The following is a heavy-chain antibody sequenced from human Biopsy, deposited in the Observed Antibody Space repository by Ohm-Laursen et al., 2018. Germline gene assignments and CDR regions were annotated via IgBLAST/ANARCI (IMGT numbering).Heavy chain of an antibody. J-gene: IGHJ6*02. D-gene: IGHD3-10*01. CDR2: ISSSRDNI. V-gene: IGHV3-21*01. Sequence: SLTLSCAATGFTVCVYGMHWVCQTPGKGLEWVSTISSSRDNIYYVDSVKGRFTISRDNAKNSLYLQMNSLRAEDTAVYYCARSRGSSGIATIYYYGMDVWGQGTTVTVSS. CDR1: GFTVCVYG. CDR3: ARSRGSSGIATIYYYGMDV.